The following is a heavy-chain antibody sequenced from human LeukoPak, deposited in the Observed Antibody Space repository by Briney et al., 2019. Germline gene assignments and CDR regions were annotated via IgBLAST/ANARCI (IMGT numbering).Heavy chain of an antibody. D-gene: IGHD3-22*01. Sequence: PGGSLRLSCAASGFTFSSYGMHWVRQAPGKGLEWVAVISYDGSNKYYADSVKGRFTISRDNSKNTLYLQMNSLRAEDTAVYYCAKDDDYYDSSGSIDYWGRGTLVTVSS. CDR3: AKDDDYYDSSGSIDY. CDR1: GFTFSSYG. V-gene: IGHV3-30*18. CDR2: ISYDGSNK. J-gene: IGHJ4*02.